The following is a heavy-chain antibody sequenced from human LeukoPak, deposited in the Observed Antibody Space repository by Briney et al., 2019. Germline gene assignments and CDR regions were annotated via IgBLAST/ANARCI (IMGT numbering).Heavy chain of an antibody. CDR3: ARDSGYEFDF. Sequence: GGALRLSFAASRFTFSSYTMNWVRQAPGKGLEWVSYVRSDSSSLYADSVKGRFTISRDHAKHSVFLQMNSLRAEDTAVYYCARDSGYEFDFWGQGTPVTVSS. CDR2: VRSDSSSL. CDR1: RFTFSSYT. J-gene: IGHJ4*02. D-gene: IGHD5-12*01. V-gene: IGHV3-48*04.